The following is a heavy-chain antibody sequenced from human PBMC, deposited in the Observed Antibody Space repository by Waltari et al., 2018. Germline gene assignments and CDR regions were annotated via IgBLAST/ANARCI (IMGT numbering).Heavy chain of an antibody. Sequence: QLQLQASGPGLVKPSETLSLTCTVSGGSISSRSYYWGWIRQPPGKGLEWIGYIYYSGSTNYNPSLKSRVTISVDTSKNQFSLKLSSVTAADTAVYYCARRVGAMLDPWGQGTLVTVSS. CDR3: ARRVGAMLDP. V-gene: IGHV4-61*05. CDR1: GGSISSRSYY. D-gene: IGHD1-26*01. CDR2: IYYSGST. J-gene: IGHJ5*02.